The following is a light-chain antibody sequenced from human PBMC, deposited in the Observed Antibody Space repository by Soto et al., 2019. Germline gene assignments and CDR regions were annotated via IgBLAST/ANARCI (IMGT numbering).Light chain of an antibody. V-gene: IGLV2-8*01. CDR3: SSFAGTNVA. Sequence: QSALTQPPSASGSPGQSVTISCTGTSSDIGGYNYVSWYQHHPGKAPKLMIYEVSKRPSGVPDRFSASKSGNTASLTVSGIQAEDEADYYCSSFAGTNVAFGGGTKLTVL. CDR2: EVS. J-gene: IGLJ3*02. CDR1: SSDIGGYNY.